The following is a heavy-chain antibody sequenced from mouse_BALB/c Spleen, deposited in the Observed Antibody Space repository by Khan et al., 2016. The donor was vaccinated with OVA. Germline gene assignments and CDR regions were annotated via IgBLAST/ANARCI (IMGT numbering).Heavy chain of an antibody. CDR2: INTYTGEP. CDR1: GYTFTNYG. V-gene: IGHV9-1*02. Sequence: QIQLVQSGPELKKPGETVKISCKASGYTFTNYGMNWVKQAPGKGLKWMGWINTYTGEPTYADDFKGRFVFSLETSASTAYLQISNLTNEDMTTYYCARISSSWYSDVWGAGTTVTVSS. CDR3: ARISSSWYSDV. J-gene: IGHJ1*01. D-gene: IGHD6-2*01.